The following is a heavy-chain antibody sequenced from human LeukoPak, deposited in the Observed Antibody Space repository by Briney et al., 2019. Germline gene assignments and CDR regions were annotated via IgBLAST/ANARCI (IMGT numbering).Heavy chain of an antibody. V-gene: IGHV4-59*12. CDR3: AREGGGVDF. J-gene: IGHJ4*02. D-gene: IGHD2-15*01. CDR1: GGSISSYY. CDR2: IYY. Sequence: SETLSLTCTVSGGSISSYYWSWIRQPPGKGLEWIGYIYYNPSLKSRVTMSVDTSKNQFSLKVYSVTAADTAVYSCAREGGGVDFWGQGTLVTVSS.